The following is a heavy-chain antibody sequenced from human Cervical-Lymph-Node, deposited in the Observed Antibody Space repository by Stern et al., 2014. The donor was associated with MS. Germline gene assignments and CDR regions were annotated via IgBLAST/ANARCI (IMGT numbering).Heavy chain of an antibody. CDR3: ARARGQTLFDY. CDR1: GAPMSSGRYY. Sequence: QVQLQESGPGLVKPSQTLSLTCTVSGAPMSSGRYYWSWIRQTAGKGLECIGCIPPTETPNYTPSLKSRVTMSVNTSKKQFSLKLTSVTAADTAVYYCARARGQTLFDYWGQGTPVIVSS. J-gene: IGHJ4*02. CDR2: IPPTETP. V-gene: IGHV4-61*02.